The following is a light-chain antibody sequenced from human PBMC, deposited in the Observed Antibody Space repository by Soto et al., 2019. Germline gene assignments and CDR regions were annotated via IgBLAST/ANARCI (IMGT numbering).Light chain of an antibody. Sequence: QSALTQPASVSGSPGQSITISCTGTSSDVGGYNYVSWYQQHPGKVPKLMIYEVSNRPSGVVNRFSGSKSVNTASLTISGLQAEDEADYYCSSFTSSSTQVFGTGTKLTVL. V-gene: IGLV2-14*01. CDR1: SSDVGGYNY. CDR3: SSFTSSSTQV. J-gene: IGLJ1*01. CDR2: EVS.